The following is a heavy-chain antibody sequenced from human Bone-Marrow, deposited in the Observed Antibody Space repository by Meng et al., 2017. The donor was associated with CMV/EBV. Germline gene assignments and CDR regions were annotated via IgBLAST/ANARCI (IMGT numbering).Heavy chain of an antibody. Sequence: SVKVSCKASGGTFSSYAISWVRQAPGQGLEWMGGIIPIFGTANYAQKFQGRVTITTDESTSTAYMELSSLRSEDTAVYYCASQPTYYDFWSGYIGPNYYYYGMDVWGQRTTVTVSS. V-gene: IGHV1-69*05. CDR3: ASQPTYYDFWSGYIGPNYYYYGMDV. CDR2: IIPIFGTA. D-gene: IGHD3-3*01. CDR1: GGTFSSYA. J-gene: IGHJ6*02.